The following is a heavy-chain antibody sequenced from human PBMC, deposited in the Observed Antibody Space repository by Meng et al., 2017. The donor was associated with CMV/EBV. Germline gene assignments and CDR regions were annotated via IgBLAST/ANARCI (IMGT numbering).Heavy chain of an antibody. V-gene: IGHV4-30-4*08. CDR1: GGSISSGDYY. D-gene: IGHD3-10*01. J-gene: IGHJ5*02. CDR2: IYYSGST. CDR3: ARGFTGVLLWFGESLGWFDP. Sequence: VQLRESGPGLWKPSQTRSLTCTVSGGSISSGDYYWSWIRQPPGKGLEWIGYIYYSGSTYYNPSLKSRVTISVDTSKNQFSLKLSSVTAADTAVYYCARGFTGVLLWFGESLGWFDPWGQGTLVTVSS.